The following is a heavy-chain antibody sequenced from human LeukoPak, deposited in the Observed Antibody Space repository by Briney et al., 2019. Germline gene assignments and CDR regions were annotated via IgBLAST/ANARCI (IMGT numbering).Heavy chain of an antibody. CDR1: GGTFSSYA. V-gene: IGHV1-69*01. Sequence: ASVKVSCKASGGTFSSYAISWVRQAPGQGLEWMGGIVPIFGTANYAQKFQGRVTITADESTSTAYMELSSLRSEDTAVYYCARGVVVPAALDYWGQGTLVTVSS. CDR3: ARGVVVPAALDY. CDR2: IVPIFGTA. D-gene: IGHD2-2*01. J-gene: IGHJ4*02.